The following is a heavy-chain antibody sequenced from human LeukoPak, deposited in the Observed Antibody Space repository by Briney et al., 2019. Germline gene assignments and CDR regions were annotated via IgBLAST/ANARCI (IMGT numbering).Heavy chain of an antibody. CDR1: GFTFSSYA. J-gene: IGHJ4*02. Sequence: GGSLRLSCAASGFTFSSYAMSWVRQAPGKGLEWVSAISGSDGTTYYADSAKGRFTISRDNSKNTVYLQMDSLRAEDTAVYYCAKANRPIVGAFSPFDYWGQGTLVTVSS. CDR3: AKANRPIVGAFSPFDY. V-gene: IGHV3-23*01. D-gene: IGHD1-26*01. CDR2: ISGSDGTT.